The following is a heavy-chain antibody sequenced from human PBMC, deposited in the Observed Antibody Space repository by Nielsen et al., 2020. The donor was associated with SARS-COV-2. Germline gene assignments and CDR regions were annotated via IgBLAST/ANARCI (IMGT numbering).Heavy chain of an antibody. CDR1: GGSFSAYC. J-gene: IGHJ6*03. CDR3: ARGDLVVVPSPLLGLGPIFYYFYLDV. Sequence: SETLSLTCAVYGGSFSAYCWTWVRQPPGQGLEWIGEITHGGTTNYNPSLKSRVTLSMDKSKNQFSLRLTSVSAADTAVYFCARGDLVVVPSPLLGLGPIFYYFYLDVWGKGTTVIVSS. D-gene: IGHD2-2*02. CDR2: ITHGGTT. V-gene: IGHV4-34*01.